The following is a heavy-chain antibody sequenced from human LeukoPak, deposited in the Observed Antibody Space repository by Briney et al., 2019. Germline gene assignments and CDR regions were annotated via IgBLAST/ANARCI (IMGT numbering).Heavy chain of an antibody. J-gene: IGHJ5*02. CDR2: IIPIFGTA. V-gene: IGHV1-69*05. D-gene: IGHD2-2*01. CDR3: ARGGVVPAASNWFDP. Sequence: GASVKVSCKASGGTFSSYAISWVRQAPGQGLEWMGGIIPIFGTANYAQKFQGRVTITTDESTSTAYMELSSLRPEDTAVYYCARGGVVPAASNWFDPWGQGTLVTVSS. CDR1: GGTFSSYA.